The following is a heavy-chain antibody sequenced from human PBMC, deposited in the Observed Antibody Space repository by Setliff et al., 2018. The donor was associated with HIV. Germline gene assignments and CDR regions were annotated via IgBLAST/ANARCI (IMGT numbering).Heavy chain of an antibody. CDR2: IYHSGHT. CDR3: SRRRDGYNSAPWRNDY. D-gene: IGHD5-12*01. CDR1: GGSINSTSYY. V-gene: IGHV4-39*02. Sequence: PSETLSLTCTVSGGSINSTSYYWGWIRQPPGNGWEWIGSIYHSGHTYSNPYLMSRVNISVDTSKSHFSLRLSSVTAADTAVYYCSRRRDGYNSAPWRNDYWGQGTLVTVSS. J-gene: IGHJ4*02.